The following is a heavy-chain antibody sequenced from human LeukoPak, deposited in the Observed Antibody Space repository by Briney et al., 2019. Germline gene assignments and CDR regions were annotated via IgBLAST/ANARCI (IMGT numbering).Heavy chain of an antibody. D-gene: IGHD3-22*01. J-gene: IGHJ5*02. Sequence: KAGGSLRLSCAASGFTFSRYSMNWVRQAPGKVLEWVSSISSGSSFMYYADSVKGRFTISRDNAKNSLYLQMNSLRAKDTALYYCARDYYDSSGSSWFDPWGQGTLVTVSS. V-gene: IGHV3-21*01. CDR3: ARDYYDSSGSSWFDP. CDR1: GFTFSRYS. CDR2: ISSGSSFM.